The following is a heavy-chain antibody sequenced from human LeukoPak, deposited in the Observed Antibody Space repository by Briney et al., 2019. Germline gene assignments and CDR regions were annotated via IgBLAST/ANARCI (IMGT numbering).Heavy chain of an antibody. J-gene: IGHJ3*02. D-gene: IGHD1-1*01. Sequence: QAGRSLRLSCAASGFTFDDYAMHWVRQAPGKGLEWVTGISWNSGSIGYADSVKGRFTISRDNAKNSLYLQMNSLRAEDMALYYCAKELGTGTLGFDAFDIWGQGTMVTVSS. CDR2: ISWNSGSI. V-gene: IGHV3-9*03. CDR1: GFTFDDYA. CDR3: AKELGTGTLGFDAFDI.